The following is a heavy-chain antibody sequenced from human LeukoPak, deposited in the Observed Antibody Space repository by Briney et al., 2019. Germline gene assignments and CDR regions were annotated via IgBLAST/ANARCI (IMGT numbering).Heavy chain of an antibody. CDR2: ISGSGGST. CDR3: ARGWGMDV. J-gene: IGHJ6*02. Sequence: GGSLRLSCAASGFTFISYAMSGVRQAPGKGLEWVSAISGSGGSTYYADSVKGRFTISRDNAKNSLYLQMNSLRAEDTAVYYCARGWGMDVWGQGTTVTVSS. V-gene: IGHV3-23*01. CDR1: GFTFISYA. D-gene: IGHD5-24*01.